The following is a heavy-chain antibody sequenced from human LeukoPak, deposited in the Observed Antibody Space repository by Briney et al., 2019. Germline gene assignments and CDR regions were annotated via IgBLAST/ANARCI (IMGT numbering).Heavy chain of an antibody. J-gene: IGHJ4*02. Sequence: GSLRLSCAASGFTFSSYGMSWVRQAPGKGLEWVSGISGSGDSTYYADSVKGRFTISRDNSKNTLYLQMNSLRAEDTAVYYCARRSGIAVAGAFDYWGQGTLVTVSS. V-gene: IGHV3-23*01. CDR1: GFTFSSYG. D-gene: IGHD6-19*01. CDR2: ISGSGDST. CDR3: ARRSGIAVAGAFDY.